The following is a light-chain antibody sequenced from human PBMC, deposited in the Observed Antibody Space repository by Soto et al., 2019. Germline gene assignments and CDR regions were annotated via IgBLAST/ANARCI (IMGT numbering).Light chain of an antibody. J-gene: IGKJ1*01. CDR2: TAS. V-gene: IGKV1-27*01. CDR1: QGISHY. CDR3: KQYNSGPWT. Sequence: DIQMTQSPSSLSASVGDRVTITCRASQGISHYLAWYQQKPGKVPKLLIYTASTLQSGVPSRFSGSESGTDFTLTISSLQPEDVATYYCKQYNSGPWTFGQGTKVEVK.